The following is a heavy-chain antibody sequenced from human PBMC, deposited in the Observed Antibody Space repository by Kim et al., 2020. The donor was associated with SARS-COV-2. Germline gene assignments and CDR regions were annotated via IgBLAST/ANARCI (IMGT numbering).Heavy chain of an antibody. V-gene: IGHV4-34*01. CDR1: GGSFSGYY. J-gene: IGHJ5*02. D-gene: IGHD3-10*01. CDR3: ARAKDMVRGVILVRGLNWFDP. Sequence: SETLSLTCAVYGGSFSGYYWSWIRQPPGKGLEWIGEINHSGSTNYNPSLKSRVTISVDTSKNQFSLKLSSVTAADTAVYYCARAKDMVRGVILVRGLNWFDPWGQGTLVTVSS. CDR2: INHSGST.